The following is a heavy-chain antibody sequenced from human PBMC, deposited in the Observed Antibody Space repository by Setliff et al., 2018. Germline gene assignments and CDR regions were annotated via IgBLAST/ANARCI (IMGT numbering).Heavy chain of an antibody. CDR2: IYTSGST. V-gene: IGHV4-61*02. Sequence: SETLSLTCTVSDGSISSGDYYWNWIRQPAGKGLEWTGRIYTSGSTNYNPSLKSRVTISVDTSKNQFSLKLSSVTAADTAVYYCARGRIQLWKYYFDYWGQGTLVTVSS. J-gene: IGHJ4*02. CDR3: ARGRIQLWKYYFDY. CDR1: DGSISSGDYY. D-gene: IGHD5-18*01.